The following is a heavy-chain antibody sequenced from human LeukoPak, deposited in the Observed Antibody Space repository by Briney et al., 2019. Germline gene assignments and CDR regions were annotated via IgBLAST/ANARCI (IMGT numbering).Heavy chain of an antibody. CDR2: IYHTGST. CDR1: GGSFSSYY. Sequence: SGTLSLTCTVSGGSFSSYYWTWIRQPPGKGLEWIGYIYHTGSTNYNPSLKSRVTISVDTSKNQFSLKLTSVTAADTAVYFCARVAGYTYSYYYFDYWGQGTLVIFSS. D-gene: IGHD5-18*01. J-gene: IGHJ4*02. CDR3: ARVAGYTYSYYYFDY. V-gene: IGHV4-59*01.